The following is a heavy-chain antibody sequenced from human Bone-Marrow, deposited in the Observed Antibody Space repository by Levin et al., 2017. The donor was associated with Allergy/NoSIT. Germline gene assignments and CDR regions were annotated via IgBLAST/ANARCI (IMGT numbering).Heavy chain of an antibody. Sequence: PSETLSLTCTVSGGPITSGNYYWSWIRHHPGKGLEWIGYIHYSGRTYYNPALKSRLTMSVDTSTNQFSLKLTSVTAADTAVYYCARGGWELLRGFAHWGQGSLVTVSS. J-gene: IGHJ4*02. CDR1: GGPITSGNYY. V-gene: IGHV4-31*03. CDR2: IHYSGRT. D-gene: IGHD1-26*01. CDR3: ARGGWELLRGFAH.